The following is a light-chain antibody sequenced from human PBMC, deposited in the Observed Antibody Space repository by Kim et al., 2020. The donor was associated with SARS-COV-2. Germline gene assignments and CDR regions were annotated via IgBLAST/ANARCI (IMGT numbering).Light chain of an antibody. CDR1: SGHSSYA. J-gene: IGLJ2*01. CDR2: LNSDGSH. CDR3: QTWGTVV. Sequence: QLVLTQSPSASASLGASVKLTCTLSSGHSSYAIAWHQQQPEKSPRYLMKLNSDGSHSKGDGIPDRFSGSSSGAERYLTISSLQSEDEADYYCQTWGTVVFGGGTQLTV. V-gene: IGLV4-69*01.